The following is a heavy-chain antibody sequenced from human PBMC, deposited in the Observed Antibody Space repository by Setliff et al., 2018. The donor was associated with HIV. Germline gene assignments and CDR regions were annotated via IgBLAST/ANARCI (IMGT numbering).Heavy chain of an antibody. CDR3: SNWNTTIDEDA. J-gene: IGHJ5*02. D-gene: IGHD5-18*01. CDR1: TESLTRYD. CDR2: IDDSGSI. Sequence: PSETLSLTCAVYTESLTRYDWAWIRQSPEKGLEWIGEIDDSGSIIYNPSLQSRVTMSVDTSKNQFSLKVRSLTAADTALYYCSNWNTTIDEDAWGQETLVTVSS. V-gene: IGHV4-34*01.